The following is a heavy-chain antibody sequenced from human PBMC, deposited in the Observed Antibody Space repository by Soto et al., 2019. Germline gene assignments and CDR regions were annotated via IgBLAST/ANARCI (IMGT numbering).Heavy chain of an antibody. Sequence: PSETLSLTCAVSGDSVSTNYWWGWVRQSPVTGLEWIGDMSHSGSTNYSPSLKSRVTISVDTSKNQFSLKLSSVTAADTAVYYCARAPRGNYGYPSYFDYWGQGTLVTVSS. J-gene: IGHJ4*02. CDR2: MSHSGST. CDR1: GDSVSTNYW. D-gene: IGHD3-10*01. V-gene: IGHV4-4*02. CDR3: ARAPRGNYGYPSYFDY.